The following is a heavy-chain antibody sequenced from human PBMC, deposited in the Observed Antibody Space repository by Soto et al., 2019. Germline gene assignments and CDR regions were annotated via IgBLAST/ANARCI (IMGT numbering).Heavy chain of an antibody. J-gene: IGHJ4*02. CDR2: TYHTGST. Sequence: QVQLQESGPGLVKPSQTLSLTCTVSGGYISVGVYYWNWIRQLPGKGPEWIGYTYHTGSTYYNPSLESRVTRSVDPSQNQCPLRLSSVPAADTAVYYCARIGNPDASLYFDYWGQGTLVTVSS. D-gene: IGHD2-2*01. CDR3: ARIGNPDASLYFDY. CDR1: GGYISVGVYY. V-gene: IGHV4-31*03.